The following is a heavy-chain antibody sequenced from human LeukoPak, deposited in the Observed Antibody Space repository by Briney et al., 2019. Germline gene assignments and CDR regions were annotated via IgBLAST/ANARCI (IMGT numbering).Heavy chain of an antibody. Sequence: SETLSLTCTVSGGSISSYSWRWIRQPPGKGLEWIGYIYYSESTNYNPSLKSRLTISVDTSKNQFSLKLSSVTAADTAVYYCARGMTTGPDPWGQGTLVTVSS. CDR1: GGSISSYS. D-gene: IGHD4-17*01. V-gene: IGHV4-59*08. CDR2: IYYSEST. CDR3: ARGMTTGPDP. J-gene: IGHJ5*02.